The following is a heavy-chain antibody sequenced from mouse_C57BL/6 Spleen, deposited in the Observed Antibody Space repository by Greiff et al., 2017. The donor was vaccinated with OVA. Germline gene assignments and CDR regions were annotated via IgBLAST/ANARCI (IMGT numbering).Heavy chain of an antibody. CDR3: ARGGNYGTGYFDY. CDR2: IDPSDSYT. CDR1: GYTFTSYW. V-gene: IGHV1-50*01. J-gene: IGHJ2*01. D-gene: IGHD1-1*01. Sequence: QVQLQQPGAELVKPGASVKLSCKASGYTFTSYWMHWVKQRPGQGLEWIGEIDPSDSYTNYNQKFKGKATLTVDTSSSTAYMQLSSLTSEDSAVYYCARGGNYGTGYFDYWGQGTTLTVSS.